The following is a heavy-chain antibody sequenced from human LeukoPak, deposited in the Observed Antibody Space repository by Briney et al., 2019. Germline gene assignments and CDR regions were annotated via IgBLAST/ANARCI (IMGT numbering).Heavy chain of an antibody. D-gene: IGHD3-22*01. CDR2: ISAYNGNT. J-gene: IGHJ4*02. CDR3: ARGRHYYDSSGYYEY. CDR1: GYTLTSYG. Sequence: ASVKVSCKASGYTLTSYGISWVRQAPGQGLEWMGWISAYNGNTNYAQKLQGRVTMTTDTSTSTAYMELRSLRSDDTAVYYCARGRHYYDSSGYYEYWGQGTLVTVSS. V-gene: IGHV1-18*01.